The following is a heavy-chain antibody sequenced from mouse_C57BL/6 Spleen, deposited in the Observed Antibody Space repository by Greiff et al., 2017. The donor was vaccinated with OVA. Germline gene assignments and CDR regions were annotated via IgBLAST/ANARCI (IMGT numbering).Heavy chain of an antibody. V-gene: IGHV1-81*01. CDR2: IYPRSGNT. J-gene: IGHJ4*01. Sequence: VQLQQSGAELARPGASVKLSCKASGYTFTSYGISWVKQRTGQGLEWIGEIYPRSGNTYYNETFKGQATLTADKSSSTAYMELRSLTSEDSAVYFCARKVDVGGGYAMDYWGQGTSVTVSS. D-gene: IGHD1-1*01. CDR1: GYTFTSYG. CDR3: ARKVDVGGGYAMDY.